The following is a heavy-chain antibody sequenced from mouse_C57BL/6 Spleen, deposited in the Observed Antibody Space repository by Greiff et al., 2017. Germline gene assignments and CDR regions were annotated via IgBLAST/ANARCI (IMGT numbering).Heavy chain of an antibody. CDR1: GYTFTDYN. V-gene: IGHV1-18*01. CDR3: ARRGYSNYFYWYFDV. D-gene: IGHD2-5*01. Sequence: VQLKESGPELVKPGASVKIPCKASGYTFTDYNMDWVKQSHGKSLEWIGDITPNNGGTIYNQKFKGKATLTVDKSSSTAYMELRSLTSEDTAVYYCARRGYSNYFYWYFDVWGTGTTVTVSS. J-gene: IGHJ1*03. CDR2: ITPNNGGT.